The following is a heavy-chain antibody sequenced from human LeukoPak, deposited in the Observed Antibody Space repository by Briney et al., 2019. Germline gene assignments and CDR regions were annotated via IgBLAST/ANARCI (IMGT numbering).Heavy chain of an antibody. CDR1: GYTLTELS. Sequence: ASVKVSCKVSGYTLTELSMHWVRQAPGKGLEWMGGFDPEDGETIYAQKFQGRVTMTEDTSTDTAYMELSSLRSEDTAVYYCATPRGYSSGFDYWGQGTLVTVSS. CDR2: FDPEDGET. V-gene: IGHV1-24*01. D-gene: IGHD5-18*01. CDR3: ATPRGYSSGFDY. J-gene: IGHJ4*02.